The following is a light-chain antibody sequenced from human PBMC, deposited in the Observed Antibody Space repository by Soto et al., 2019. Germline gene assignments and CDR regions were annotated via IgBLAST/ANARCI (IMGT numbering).Light chain of an antibody. CDR1: QSVSSDY. CDR3: QQYGSSPYT. CDR2: AAS. J-gene: IGKJ2*01. Sequence: EIVLTQSPGTLSLSPGERATLSCRASQSVSSDYLAWYQQKPGQAPRLLIYAASNRATGIPDRFSGSGFGTDFTLTISRLEPEDFAVYYCQQYGSSPYTFGQGTKLEIK. V-gene: IGKV3-20*01.